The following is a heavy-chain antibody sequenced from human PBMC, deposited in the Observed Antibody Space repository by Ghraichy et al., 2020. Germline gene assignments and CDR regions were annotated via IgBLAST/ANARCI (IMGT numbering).Heavy chain of an antibody. CDR1: GFSFTHYW. J-gene: IGHJ4*02. V-gene: IGHV3-74*01. CDR2: LNIDGTTV. CDR3: VRSYKDGLRHFDY. Sequence: GSLRLSCAASGFSFTHYWMHWVRQTPGRGLEWVSHLNIDGTTVNYADSVKGRFTISRDNAKNTMYLQMISLTVEDTAVYYCVRSYKDGLRHFDYWGQGTLVTVSS. D-gene: IGHD1-14*01.